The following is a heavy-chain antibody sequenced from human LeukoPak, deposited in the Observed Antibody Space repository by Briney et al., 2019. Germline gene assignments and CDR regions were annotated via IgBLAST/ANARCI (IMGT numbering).Heavy chain of an antibody. CDR3: ARSQTGGTFDY. CDR2: TYYRSKWSS. D-gene: IGHD1/OR15-1a*01. V-gene: IGHV6-1*01. J-gene: IGHJ4*02. CDR1: GDNVSSKSAA. Sequence: SQTLSLTCAISGDNVSSKSAAWNCIGQSPSRGLEWLGRTYYRSKWSSGYAESVKSRLTISPDISKNQFSLQLRSVTPEDTAMYYCARSQTGGTFDYWGQGALVTVSS.